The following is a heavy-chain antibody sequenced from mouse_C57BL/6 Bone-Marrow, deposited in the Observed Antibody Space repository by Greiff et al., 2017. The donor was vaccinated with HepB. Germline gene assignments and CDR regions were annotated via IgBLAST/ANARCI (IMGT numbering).Heavy chain of an antibody. CDR1: GFSLTSYG. D-gene: IGHD2-10*01. CDR2: IWRGGST. V-gene: IGHV2-5*01. J-gene: IGHJ3*01. CDR3: AKSSYGNYGFAY. Sequence: VQGVESGPGLVQPSQSLSITCTVSGFSLTSYGVHWVRQSPGKGLEWLGVIWRGGSTDYNAAFMSRLSITKDNSKSQVFFKMNSLQADDTAIYYCAKSSYGNYGFAYWGQGTLVTVSA.